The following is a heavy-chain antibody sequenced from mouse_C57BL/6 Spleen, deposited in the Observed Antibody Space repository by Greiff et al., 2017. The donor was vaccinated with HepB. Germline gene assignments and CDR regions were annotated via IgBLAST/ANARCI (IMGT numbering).Heavy chain of an antibody. V-gene: IGHV14-4*01. CDR3: TTVYAAWFAY. CDR2: IDPENGDT. D-gene: IGHD2-3*01. Sequence: EVQLQQSGAELVRPGASVKLSCTASGFNIKDDYMHWVKQRPEQGLEWIGWIDPENGDTEYASKFQGKATITADTSSNTAYLQLSSLTSEDTAVYYCTTVYAAWFAYWGQGTLVTVSA. CDR1: GFNIKDDY. J-gene: IGHJ3*01.